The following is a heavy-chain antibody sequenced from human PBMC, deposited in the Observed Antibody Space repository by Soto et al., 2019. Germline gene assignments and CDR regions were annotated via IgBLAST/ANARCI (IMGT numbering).Heavy chain of an antibody. Sequence: EVQLLESGGGLVQPGGSLRLSCAASGFTFSSYGMTWVRQAAGKGLEWVSTISDSGDNTYYADSVRVRFTISRDNSKNTLSLQMNGLRAEDTAVYYCAKLLDTTKYDSEKLDSWGQGALVTVSS. CDR1: GFTFSSYG. V-gene: IGHV3-23*01. D-gene: IGHD1-1*01. J-gene: IGHJ4*02. CDR2: ISDSGDNT. CDR3: AKLLDTTKYDSEKLDS.